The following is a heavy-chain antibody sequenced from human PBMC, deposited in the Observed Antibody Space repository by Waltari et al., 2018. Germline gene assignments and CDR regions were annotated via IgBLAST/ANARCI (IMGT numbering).Heavy chain of an antibody. V-gene: IGHV3-7*04. J-gene: IGHJ4*02. CDR2: IKEDGIQT. D-gene: IGHD6-19*01. CDR1: GFTFSSYW. Sequence: EVQLVESGGNLVQPGGSLRLSCAASGFTFSSYWITWVRQAPGGGLEGVANIKEDGIQTYYVDSVKGRFTISRDNAKNSLYLQMNSLRAEDTGLYYCARDRGWNTFDYWGQGTLVTVSS. CDR3: ARDRGWNTFDY.